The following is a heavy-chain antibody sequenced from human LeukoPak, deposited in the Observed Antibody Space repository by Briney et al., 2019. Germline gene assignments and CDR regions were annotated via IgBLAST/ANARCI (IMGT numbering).Heavy chain of an antibody. CDR1: GFTFSSYA. V-gene: IGHV3-23*01. CDR3: AKDTGYSSSSQSGFDY. CDR2: ISGSGGST. D-gene: IGHD6-6*01. J-gene: IGHJ4*02. Sequence: GGSLRLSCAASGFTFSSYAMSWVRQAPGKGLEWVSAISGSGGSTYYADSVKGRFTISRDNSKNSLYLQMNSLRTEDTALYYCAKDTGYSSSSQSGFDYWGQGTLVTVSS.